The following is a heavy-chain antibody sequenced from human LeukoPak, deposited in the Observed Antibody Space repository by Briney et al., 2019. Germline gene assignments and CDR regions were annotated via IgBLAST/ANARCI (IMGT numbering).Heavy chain of an antibody. D-gene: IGHD4-23*01. CDR3: VRGGWELDY. CDR2: IKEDRTAD. V-gene: IGHV3-7*01. J-gene: IGHJ4*02. CDR1: GFSVRDFW. Sequence: GGSLRLSCAASGFSVRDFWMAWVRQAPGKGLEWVAHIKEDRTADYYVDSAKGRFTISKDDGKNSLHLQMNSLRVEDTAVYYCVRGGWELDYWGQGTLVTVSS.